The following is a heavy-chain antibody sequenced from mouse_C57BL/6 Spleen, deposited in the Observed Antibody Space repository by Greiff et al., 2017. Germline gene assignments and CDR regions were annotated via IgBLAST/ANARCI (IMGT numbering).Heavy chain of an antibody. CDR2: IDPSDSYT. D-gene: IGHD1-1*01. CDR1: GYTFTSYW. J-gene: IGHJ2*01. Sequence: VQLQQPGAELVRPGTSVKLSCKASGYTFTSYWMHWVKQRPGQGLEWIGVIDPSDSYTNYNQKFKGKATLTVDTSSSTAYMQLSSLTSEDSAVYYCAREEYGSSPNYFDYWGQGTTLTVSS. V-gene: IGHV1-59*01. CDR3: AREEYGSSPNYFDY.